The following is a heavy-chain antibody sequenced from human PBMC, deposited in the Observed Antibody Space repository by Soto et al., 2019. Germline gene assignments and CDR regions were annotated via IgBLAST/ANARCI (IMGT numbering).Heavy chain of an antibody. CDR2: TRNKANSYTT. J-gene: IGHJ4*02. CDR3: VRTSHYGSGSWNFDS. CDR1: GFTLSDHY. V-gene: IGHV3-72*01. Sequence: EVQLVESGGGLVQPGGSLRLSCAASGFTLSDHYMDWVRQAPGKGLEWVGRTRNKANSYTTEYAASVKGRFTVSSDDSLNSVYLQMTSLKTEDTAVYYCVRTSHYGSGSWNFDSWGQGTLVTVSS. D-gene: IGHD3-10*01.